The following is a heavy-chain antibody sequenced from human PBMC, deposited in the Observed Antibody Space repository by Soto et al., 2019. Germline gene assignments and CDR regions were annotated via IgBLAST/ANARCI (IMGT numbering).Heavy chain of an antibody. CDR2: IWYDGSNK. D-gene: IGHD3-22*01. V-gene: IGHV3-33*01. J-gene: IGHJ6*02. CDR1: GFTFSSYG. CDR3: ARLNYYYGGFGMDV. Sequence: GGSLRLSCAASGFTFSSYGMHWVRQAPGKGLEWVAVIWYDGSNKYYADSVKGRFTISRDNSKNTLYLQMNSLRAEDTAVYYCARLNYYYGGFGMDVWGQGTTVTVSS.